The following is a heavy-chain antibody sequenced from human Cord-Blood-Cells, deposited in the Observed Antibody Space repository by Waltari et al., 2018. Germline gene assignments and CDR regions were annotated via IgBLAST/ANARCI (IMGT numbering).Heavy chain of an antibody. CDR2: IIPIFGTA. Sequence: QVPLVQSGAEVKKPGYSVKVCCTASGGTFSSYAISWVRQAPGQGLEWMGGIIPIFGTANYAQKFHGRVTITADESTSTAYIELSSLRSEDTAVYYCARGPLRGIFAGMDVWGQGTTVTVSS. V-gene: IGHV1-69*01. CDR3: ARGPLRGIFAGMDV. J-gene: IGHJ6*02. CDR1: GGTFSSYA. D-gene: IGHD3-3*01.